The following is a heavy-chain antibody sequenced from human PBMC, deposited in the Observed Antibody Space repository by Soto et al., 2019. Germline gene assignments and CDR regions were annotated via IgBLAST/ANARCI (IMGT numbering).Heavy chain of an antibody. CDR3: ARAFSGSYPNFDY. Sequence: HPGGSLRLACLASGFIFLSYAIHFFRHSPFKWLEWVAVITYDGANGYYADSVRGRFAISRDNSKSTLFLQMNSLRPEDTAVYYCARAFSGSYPNFDYWGQGTLVTVSS. J-gene: IGHJ4*02. V-gene: IGHV3-30*09. CDR1: GFIFLSYA. D-gene: IGHD1-26*01. CDR2: ITYDGANG.